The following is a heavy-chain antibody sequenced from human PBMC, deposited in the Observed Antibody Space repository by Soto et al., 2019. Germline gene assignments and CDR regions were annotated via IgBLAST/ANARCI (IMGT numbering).Heavy chain of an antibody. CDR3: ARDATAAGTWWFDP. D-gene: IGHD6-13*01. J-gene: IGHJ5*02. V-gene: IGHV1-69*13. CDR1: GGTFSSYA. CDR2: IIPIFGTA. Sequence: SVKVSCKASGGTFSSYAISWVRQAPGQGLEWMGGIIPIFGTANYAQKFQGRVTITADESTSTAYMELSSLRSEDTAVYYCARDATAAGTWWFDPWGQGTLVTVSS.